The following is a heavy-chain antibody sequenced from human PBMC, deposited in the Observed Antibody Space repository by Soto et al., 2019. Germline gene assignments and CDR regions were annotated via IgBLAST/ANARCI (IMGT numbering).Heavy chain of an antibody. CDR2: TSYEGGDK. J-gene: IGHJ4*02. CDR3: TRQGGTTWYREVFDY. D-gene: IGHD3-10*01. CDR1: GFIFRSYA. V-gene: IGHV3-30-3*01. Sequence: QEQLVESGGGVVQPGRSLRLSCEASGFIFRSYAMHWVRQAPGKGLGWVAVTSYEGGDKYYADSVKGRFTISRDNSKNTLYLQMNSLRDEDTAVYYCTRQGGTTWYREVFDYWGRGTLVTVSS.